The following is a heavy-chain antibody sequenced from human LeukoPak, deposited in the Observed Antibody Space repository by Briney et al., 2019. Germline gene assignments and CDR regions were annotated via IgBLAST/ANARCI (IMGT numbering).Heavy chain of an antibody. V-gene: IGHV4-39*01. J-gene: IGHJ4*02. Sequence: SETPSLTCSVSSGSISSISFYWAWVRQPPEKGLEWIGHIYYTGDSYLNTSLMSRVTLSVDTSKNQFSLKVNSVAVADTAVYYCVRLQRVLPSNDFWGQGTLVTVSS. CDR3: VRLQRVLPSNDF. CDR1: SGSISSISFY. D-gene: IGHD2-8*02. CDR2: IYYTGDS.